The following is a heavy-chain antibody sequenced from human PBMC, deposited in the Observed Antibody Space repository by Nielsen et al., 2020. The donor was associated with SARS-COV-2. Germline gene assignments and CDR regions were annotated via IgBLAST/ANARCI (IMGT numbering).Heavy chain of an antibody. CDR3: ASPDDFDSSATKQTPFDY. Sequence: GGSLRLSCAASGFTFSSYAMSWVRQAPGKGLEWVSTISGSGGSTYYADSVKGRLTISRDNSKNTLYLQMNSLRAEDTAVYYCASPDDFDSSATKQTPFDYWGQGTLVTVSS. CDR1: GFTFSSYA. J-gene: IGHJ4*02. V-gene: IGHV3-23*01. D-gene: IGHD3-22*01. CDR2: ISGSGGST.